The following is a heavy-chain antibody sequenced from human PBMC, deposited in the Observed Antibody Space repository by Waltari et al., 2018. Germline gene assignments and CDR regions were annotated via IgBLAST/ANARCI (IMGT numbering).Heavy chain of an antibody. Sequence: EVQLVESGGGLVQPGGSLKLSCAASGFTFSGSAMHWVRQASGKGLRGFGRIRSKANRFATAYAASVKGRFTISRDDSKNTAYLQMNSLKTEDTAVYYCTRLSSSSWYEWFDPWGQGTLVTVSS. J-gene: IGHJ5*02. CDR2: IRSKANRFAT. V-gene: IGHV3-73*02. CDR1: GFTFSGSA. CDR3: TRLSSSSWYEWFDP. D-gene: IGHD6-13*01.